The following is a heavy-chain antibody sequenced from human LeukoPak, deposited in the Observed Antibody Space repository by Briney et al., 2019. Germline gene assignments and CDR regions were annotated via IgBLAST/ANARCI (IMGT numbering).Heavy chain of an antibody. V-gene: IGHV3-33*01. D-gene: IGHD1-26*01. CDR1: GFNFRSYG. CDR3: AGVSGNYPNSWFDP. CDR2: IWYDGSDK. Sequence: GGSLRLSCAASGFNFRSYGMHWVRQAPDKGLEGVAIIWYDGSDKYYADSVKGRFTISRDNSKNTLYLQMNSLRVEDTAVYYCAGVSGNYPNSWFDPWGQGTLVTVSS. J-gene: IGHJ5*02.